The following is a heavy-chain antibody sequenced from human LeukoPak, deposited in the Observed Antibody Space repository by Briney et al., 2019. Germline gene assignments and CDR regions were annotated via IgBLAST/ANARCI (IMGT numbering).Heavy chain of an antibody. CDR3: ARDTDSYYDYVWGSYRYPNWFDP. V-gene: IGHV3-21*01. D-gene: IGHD3-16*02. Sequence: PGGSLRLSCAASGFTFSSYSMNWVPQAPGKGLECVSSISSSSSYIYYADSVKGRFTISRDNAKNSLYLQMNSLRAEDTAVYYCARDTDSYYDYVWGSYRYPNWFDPWGQGTLVTVSS. CDR1: GFTFSSYS. J-gene: IGHJ5*02. CDR2: ISSSSSYI.